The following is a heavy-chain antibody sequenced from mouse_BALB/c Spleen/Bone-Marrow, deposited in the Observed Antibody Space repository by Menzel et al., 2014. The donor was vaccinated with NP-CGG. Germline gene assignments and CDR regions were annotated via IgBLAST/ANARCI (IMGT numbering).Heavy chain of an antibody. D-gene: IGHD2-14*01. CDR3: ATSLYYRYGFFDY. V-gene: IGHV5-17*02. J-gene: IGHJ2*01. Sequence: DVKLVESGGGLVQPGGSRKLSCAASGFTFSSFGMHWVRQAPEKGLEWVAYISSGSSTIYYADTVKGRFTISRDNPKNPLFLHMTRLRSEDTAMYSCATSLYYRYGFFDYWGQGTTLTVYS. CDR1: GFTFSSFG. CDR2: ISSGSSTI.